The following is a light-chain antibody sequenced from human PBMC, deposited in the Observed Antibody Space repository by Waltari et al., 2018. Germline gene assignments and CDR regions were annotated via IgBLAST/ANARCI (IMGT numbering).Light chain of an antibody. V-gene: IGLV1-47*01. CDR3: ATWDVSLSGWV. CDR1: SSNVEINY. J-gene: IGLJ3*02. CDR2: RNN. Sequence: QSVLTQPPSASATPGQRVTISCSGSSSNVEINYVYGYQQLPGTAPQLLLYRNNQRPSGVPDRFSGSKSGTSASLAISGLRSEDEADYYCATWDVSLSGWVFGGGTKLTVL.